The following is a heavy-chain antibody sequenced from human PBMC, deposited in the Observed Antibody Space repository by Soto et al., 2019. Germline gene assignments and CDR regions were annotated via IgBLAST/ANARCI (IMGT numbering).Heavy chain of an antibody. CDR2: INGRSNYK. CDR3: VREDGVVGVSSAFDS. J-gene: IGHJ4*02. CDR1: GFTLTTYT. D-gene: IGHD1-26*01. V-gene: IGHV3-21*02. Sequence: EVQLVESGGGLVAPGGSLRLSCVASGFTLTTYTMNWVRQAPGTGLEWVISINGRSNYKYYSDSVKGRFTISRDNTQNSLFLQMSRLGPEDTATYYCVREDGVVGVSSAFDSWGQGTLVTVSS.